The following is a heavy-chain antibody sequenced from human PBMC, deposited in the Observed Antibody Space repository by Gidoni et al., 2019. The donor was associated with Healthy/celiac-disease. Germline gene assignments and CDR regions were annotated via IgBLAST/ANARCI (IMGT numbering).Heavy chain of an antibody. CDR1: GFTFSSYA. CDR2: IRGSGGSK. CDR3: AKAEWAGMDWYFDL. D-gene: IGHD3-3*01. V-gene: IGHV3-23*01. J-gene: IGHJ2*01. Sequence: EVQLLESGGGLVQPGGSLRLSCAASGFTFSSYAMSWVRQAPGKGLEGVSAIRGSGGSKNYAEHGKGRFNISRDNSKNTLYLQMNSLRAEETAVYYWAKAEWAGMDWYFDLWGRGTLVTVSS.